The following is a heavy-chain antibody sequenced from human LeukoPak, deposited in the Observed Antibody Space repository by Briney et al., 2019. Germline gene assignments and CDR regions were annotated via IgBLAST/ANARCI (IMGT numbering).Heavy chain of an antibody. V-gene: IGHV1-2*06. D-gene: IGHD1-1*01. CDR1: GYTFTGYY. Sequence: GASVKVSCKASGYTFTGYYMHWVRQAPGQGHEWMGRINPNSGGTNYDQKFQGRVTTTRDTSISTAYMELSRLRSDDTAVYYCARDWARREDWNYHYYYMDVWGKGTTVTVSS. CDR3: ARDWARREDWNYHYYYMDV. J-gene: IGHJ6*03. CDR2: INPNSGGT.